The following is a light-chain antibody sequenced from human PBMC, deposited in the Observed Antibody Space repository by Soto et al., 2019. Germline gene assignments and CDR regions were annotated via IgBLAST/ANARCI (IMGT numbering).Light chain of an antibody. CDR2: DVS. CDR1: RSDVGGYNY. CDR3: SSYTSRSTLV. V-gene: IGLV2-14*01. J-gene: IGLJ2*01. Sequence: QSALTQPASVSGSPGQSITISCTGTRSDVGGYNYVSWYQQHPGKAPKVIIYDVSYRPSGVSNRFSASKSGNTASLTISGLRAEDEADYYCSSYTSRSTLVFGGGTKVTVL.